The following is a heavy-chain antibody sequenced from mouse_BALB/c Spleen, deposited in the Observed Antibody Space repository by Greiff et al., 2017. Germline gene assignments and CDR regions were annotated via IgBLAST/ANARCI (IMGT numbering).Heavy chain of an antibody. J-gene: IGHJ2*01. CDR2: ISTYYGDA. CDR3: ARCGNYTYYFDY. Sequence: QVQLQQSGAELVRPGVSVKISCKGSGYTFTDYAMHWVKQSHAKSLEWIGVISTYYGDASYNQKFKGKATMTVDKSSSTAYMELARLTSEDSAIYYCARCGNYTYYFDYWGQGTTLTVSS. V-gene: IGHV1S137*01. D-gene: IGHD2-1*01. CDR1: GYTFTDYA.